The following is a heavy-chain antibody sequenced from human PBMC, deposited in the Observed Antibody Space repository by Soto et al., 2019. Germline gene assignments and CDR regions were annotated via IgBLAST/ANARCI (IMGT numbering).Heavy chain of an antibody. CDR1: GGTFSSYT. V-gene: IGHV1-69*04. Sequence: SVKVSCKASGGTFSSYTISWVRQAPGQGLEWMGRVIPILGIANYAQKFQGRVTITADKSTSTAYMELSSLRSEDTAVYYCARDKHGDYADYWGQGTLVTVSS. CDR2: VIPILGIA. CDR3: ARDKHGDYADY. J-gene: IGHJ4*02. D-gene: IGHD4-17*01.